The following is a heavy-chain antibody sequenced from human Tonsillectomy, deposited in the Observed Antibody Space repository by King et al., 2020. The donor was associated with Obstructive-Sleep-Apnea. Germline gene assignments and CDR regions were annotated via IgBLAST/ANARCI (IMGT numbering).Heavy chain of an antibody. CDR3: ARGHTYYYDSSGYVLDY. Sequence: VQLQQWGAGLLKPSETLSLTCAVDGGSFSGYYWSWIRQPPGKGLEWIGEINHSGSTNYNPSLKSRVTISVDTSKNQFSLKGSSVTAADTAVYYCARGHTYYYDSSGYVLDYWGQGTLVTVSS. J-gene: IGHJ4*02. D-gene: IGHD3-22*01. CDR2: INHSGST. CDR1: GGSFSGYY. V-gene: IGHV4-34*01.